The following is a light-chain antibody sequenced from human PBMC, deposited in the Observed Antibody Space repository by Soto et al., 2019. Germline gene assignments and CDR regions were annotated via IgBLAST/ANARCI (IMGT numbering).Light chain of an antibody. CDR2: AAS. V-gene: IGKV1-9*01. J-gene: IGKJ1*01. CDR3: QQLNGYPPT. Sequence: IQLTQSPSSLSASVGDRVTITCRASQGISSFLAWYQQKPGKAPKLLISAASTLQSGVPSRFSGSGSGTDFTLTISSLQPEDFATYYCQQLNGYPPTFGQGTKVDSK. CDR1: QGISSF.